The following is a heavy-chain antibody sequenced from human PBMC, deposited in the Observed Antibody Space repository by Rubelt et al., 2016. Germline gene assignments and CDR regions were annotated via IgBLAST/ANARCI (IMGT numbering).Heavy chain of an antibody. V-gene: IGHV4-59*12. Sequence: GQLQESGPGLVKPSETLSLTCTVSGGSISSYYWSWIRQPPGKGLEWIGYIYYSGSTNYNPSLKSRVTISVDTSKNQFSLKLSSVTAADTAVYYCASGVRFLEWLFWFDPWGQGTLVTVSS. CDR1: GGSISSYY. CDR3: ASGVRFLEWLFWFDP. CDR2: IYYSGST. D-gene: IGHD3-3*01. J-gene: IGHJ5*02.